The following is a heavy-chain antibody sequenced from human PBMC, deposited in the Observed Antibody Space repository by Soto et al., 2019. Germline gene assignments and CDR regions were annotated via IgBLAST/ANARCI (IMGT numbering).Heavy chain of an antibody. CDR2: ISASGTST. CDR1: GFTFSTYA. D-gene: IGHD2-2*02. J-gene: IGHJ4*02. Sequence: GGSLRLSCAASGFTFSTYAMSWVRQAPGKGLEWVSAISASGTSTYYADSVKGRFTISRDNSKNTLFLQMNSLRAEDTAVHYCARGLGYCSSTSCYIWFDYWGQGTLGTVS. CDR3: ARGLGYCSSTSCYIWFDY. V-gene: IGHV3-23*01.